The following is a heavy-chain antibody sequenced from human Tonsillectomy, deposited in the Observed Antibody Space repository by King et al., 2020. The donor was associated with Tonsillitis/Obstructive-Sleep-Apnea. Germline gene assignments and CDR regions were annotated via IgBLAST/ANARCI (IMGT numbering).Heavy chain of an antibody. CDR3: ARGAGGLRFLEWVKGQPKWFDP. J-gene: IGHJ5*02. CDR1: GFTFSSYW. CDR2: IKQDGSEK. D-gene: IGHD3-3*01. V-gene: IGHV3-7*01. Sequence: VQLVQSGGGLVQPGGSLRLSCAASGFTFSSYWMSWVRQAPGKGLEWVANIKQDGSEKYYVDSVKGRFTISRDNAKNSLYLQMNSLRAEDTAVYYCARGAGGLRFLEWVKGQPKWFDPWGQGTLVTVSS.